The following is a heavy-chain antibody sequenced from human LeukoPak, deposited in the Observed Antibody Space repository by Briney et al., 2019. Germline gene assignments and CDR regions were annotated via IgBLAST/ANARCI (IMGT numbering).Heavy chain of an antibody. CDR3: ARVIAAAGTSGYGMDV. V-gene: IGHV3-74*01. D-gene: IGHD6-13*01. J-gene: IGHJ6*02. CDR1: GFTFSSYW. CDR2: ISTDGSST. Sequence: GGSLRLSCAVSGFTFSSYWIHWVRQAPGKGLVWVSRISTDGSSTTYADSVKGRFTISRDNAKNTLYLQMNSLRAEDTAVYYCARVIAAAGTSGYGMDVWGQGTTVTVSS.